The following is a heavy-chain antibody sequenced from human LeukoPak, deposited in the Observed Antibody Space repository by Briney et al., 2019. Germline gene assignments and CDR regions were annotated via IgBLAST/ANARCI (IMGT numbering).Heavy chain of an antibody. V-gene: IGHV3-23*01. CDR2: ISGSGGST. D-gene: IGHD3-22*01. Sequence: GGSLRLSCAASGFTFSSYAMSWVRQAPGKGLKWVSAISGSGGSTYYADSVKGRFTISRDNSKNTLYLQMNSLRAEDTAVYYCAKLHEDYYDSSGYLDYWGQGTLVTVSS. CDR3: AKLHEDYYDSSGYLDY. CDR1: GFTFSSYA. J-gene: IGHJ4*02.